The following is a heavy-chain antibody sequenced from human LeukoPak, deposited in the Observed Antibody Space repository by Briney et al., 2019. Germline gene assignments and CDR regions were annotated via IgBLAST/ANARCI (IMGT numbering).Heavy chain of an antibody. V-gene: IGHV1-2*04. D-gene: IGHD3-10*01. Sequence: ASVKVSCKASGYTFTGYYMHWVRQAPGQGLEWMGWINPNSGGINYAQKFQGWVTMTRDTSISTAYMELSRLRSDDTAVYYCARGKYGSGSYYFDYWGQGTLVTVSS. CDR1: GYTFTGYY. CDR3: ARGKYGSGSYYFDY. CDR2: INPNSGGI. J-gene: IGHJ4*02.